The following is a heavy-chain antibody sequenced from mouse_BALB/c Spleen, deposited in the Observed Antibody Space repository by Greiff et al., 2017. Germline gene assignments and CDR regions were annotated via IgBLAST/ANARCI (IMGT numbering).Heavy chain of an antibody. Sequence: EVKVEESGGGLVKPGGSLKLSCAASGFTFSSYTMSWVRQTPEKRLEWVATISSGGSYTYYPDSVKGRFTISRDNAKNTLYLQMSSLKSEDTAMYYCTRVAQDYYAMDYWGQGTSVTVSS. CDR2: ISSGGSYT. J-gene: IGHJ4*01. CDR3: TRVAQDYYAMDY. V-gene: IGHV5-6-4*01. D-gene: IGHD1-3*01. CDR1: GFTFSSYT.